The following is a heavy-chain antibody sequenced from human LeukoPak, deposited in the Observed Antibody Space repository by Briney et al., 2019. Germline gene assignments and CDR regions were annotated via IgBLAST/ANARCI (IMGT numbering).Heavy chain of an antibody. D-gene: IGHD6-19*01. CDR2: IYYSGST. V-gene: IGHV4-39*01. Sequence: MPSETLSLTCTVPAGSISSSSYYWGWIRQPPGKGLEWIGSIYYSGSTYYNPSLKSRVTISVDTSKNQFSLKLSSVTAADTAVYYCARSGYSSGWTFDYWGQGTLVTVSS. J-gene: IGHJ4*02. CDR3: ARSGYSSGWTFDY. CDR1: AGSISSSSYY.